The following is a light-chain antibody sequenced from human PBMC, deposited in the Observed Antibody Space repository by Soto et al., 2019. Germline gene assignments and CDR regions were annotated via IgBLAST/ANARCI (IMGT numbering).Light chain of an antibody. CDR2: GAS. CDR3: QHYGRSPYT. J-gene: IGKJ2*01. V-gene: IGKV3-20*01. CDR1: QSVSDSY. Sequence: EIVLTQSPGTLSLSPGERATLSCRASQSVSDSYLAWYQQKPGQAPRLLWYGASSRDTGIPDRFSGSGSGTDFTLTISRLEPEDFAVYFCQHYGRSPYTFGQGTKLEIK.